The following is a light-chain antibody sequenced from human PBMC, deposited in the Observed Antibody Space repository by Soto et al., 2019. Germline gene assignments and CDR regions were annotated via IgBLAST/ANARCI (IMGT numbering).Light chain of an antibody. J-gene: IGKJ1*01. CDR2: GES. Sequence: EIVMSQSPATLSVSPGERATLSCRSTKSVSSNLAWYQQNHPQAPRLLIYGESTRSTGIPARFSGSGSGTEFTLTISSLQSQDFAVYYCQQYNNWPRTFGQGTKVDIK. CDR3: QQYNNWPRT. V-gene: IGKV3-15*01. CDR1: KSVSSN.